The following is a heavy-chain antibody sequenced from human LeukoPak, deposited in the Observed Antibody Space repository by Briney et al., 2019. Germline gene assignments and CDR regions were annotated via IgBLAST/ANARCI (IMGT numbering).Heavy chain of an antibody. D-gene: IGHD3-3*01. J-gene: IGHJ6*03. V-gene: IGHV4-34*01. CDR3: ARAGPYDFWSGYYPGYYYCNMDV. CDR2: INHSGST. Sequence: SETLSLTCAVYGGSFSGYYWSWIRQPPGKGLEWIGEINHSGSTNYNPSLKSRVTISVDTSKNQFSLKLSSVTAADTAVYYCARAGPYDFWSGYYPGYYYCNMDVWGKGTTVTVSS. CDR1: GGSFSGYY.